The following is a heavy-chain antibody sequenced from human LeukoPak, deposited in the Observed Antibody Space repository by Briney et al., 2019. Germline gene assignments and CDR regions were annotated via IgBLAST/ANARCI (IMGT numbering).Heavy chain of an antibody. CDR3: AKDDPKAYFDY. CDR1: GFTFNSYG. J-gene: IGHJ4*02. Sequence: GGSLRLSCAASGFTFNSYGMDWVRQAPGKGLEWVASIRSDGSTKYYADSVKGRFTISRDNSKNTLYLQMNSLRAEDTAVYYCAKDDPKAYFDYWGQGNLVTVSS. V-gene: IGHV3-30*02. CDR2: IRSDGSTK.